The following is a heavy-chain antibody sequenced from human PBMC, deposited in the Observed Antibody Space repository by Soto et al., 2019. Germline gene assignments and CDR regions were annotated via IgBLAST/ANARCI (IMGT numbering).Heavy chain of an antibody. Sequence: PGGSLRLSCAASGFTFSNYWMSWVRQAPGKGLEWVANIKPDGSEKKYVHSVKGRFTISRDNVKNSLHLQMNSLRVEDTAVYYCAKDWDYWGQGTPVTVSS. V-gene: IGHV3-7*01. CDR3: AKDWDY. D-gene: IGHD1-26*01. CDR2: IKPDGSEK. J-gene: IGHJ4*02. CDR1: GFTFSNYW.